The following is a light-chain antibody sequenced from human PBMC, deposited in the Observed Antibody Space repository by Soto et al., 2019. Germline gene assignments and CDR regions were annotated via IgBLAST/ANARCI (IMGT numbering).Light chain of an antibody. CDR1: SSDVGGYNY. J-gene: IGLJ2*01. Sequence: QSALTQPASVSASPGQSITISCTGTSSDVGGYNYVSWYEQHPGKAPKLIMYEVNNRPSGVSSRFSGSKSGNTASLTISGLQADDEADYYCSSYASSNTVLFGGGTKLTVL. CDR2: EVN. V-gene: IGLV2-14*01. CDR3: SSYASSNTVL.